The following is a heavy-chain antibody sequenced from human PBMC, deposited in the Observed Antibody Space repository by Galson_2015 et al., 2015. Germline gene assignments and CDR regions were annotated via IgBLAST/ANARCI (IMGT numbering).Heavy chain of an antibody. J-gene: IGHJ6*02. CDR1: GFTFSNYA. CDR2: ISGSGGST. CDR3: ATSWFGELSWAYDV. V-gene: IGHV3-23*01. D-gene: IGHD3-10*01. Sequence: SLRLSCAASGFTFSNYAMSWVRQTPGKGLEWVSAISGSGGSTFYADSVKGRFTISRGNSKNTLFLQMNSLRADDTAVYYCATSWFGELSWAYDVWGQGTTVTVSS.